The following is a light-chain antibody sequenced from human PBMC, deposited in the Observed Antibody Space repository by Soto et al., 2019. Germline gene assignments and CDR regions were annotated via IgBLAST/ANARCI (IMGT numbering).Light chain of an antibody. J-gene: IGKJ1*01. V-gene: IGKV1-12*01. CDR2: AAS. CDR3: QQSYSTPWT. CDR1: QDINSW. Sequence: DIQMTQSPSSVSASVGDRVTITCRASQDINSWLTWYQQKPGKAPKVLIYAASSLQSGVPSRCSGSGAGTDFTLTISSLQPEDFATYYCQQSYSTPWTFGQGTKVDIK.